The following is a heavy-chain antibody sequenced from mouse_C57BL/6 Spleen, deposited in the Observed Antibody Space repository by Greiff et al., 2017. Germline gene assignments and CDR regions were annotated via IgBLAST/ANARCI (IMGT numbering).Heavy chain of an antibody. CDR2: INPNNGGT. CDR1: GYTFTDYY. Sequence: EVQLQQSGPELVKPGASVKISCKASGYTFTDYYMNWVKQSHGKSLEWIGDINPNNGGTSYNQKFKGKATLTVDKSSSTAYMELRSLTSEDSAVYYCAREGKLLTITPVLDYWGQGTTLTVSS. D-gene: IGHD1-1*01. V-gene: IGHV1-26*01. CDR3: AREGKLLTITPVLDY. J-gene: IGHJ2*01.